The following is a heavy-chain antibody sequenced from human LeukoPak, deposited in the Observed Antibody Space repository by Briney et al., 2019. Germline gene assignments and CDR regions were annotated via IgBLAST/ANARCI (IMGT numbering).Heavy chain of an antibody. CDR2: ISYDGSNK. CDR1: GFTFSSYW. Sequence: GGSLRLSCAASGFTFSSYWMSWVRQAPGKGLEWVAVISYDGSNKYYADSVKGRFTISRDNSKNTAYLQMNSLKTEDTAVYYCIKYSGSSSFDYWGQGTLVTVSS. D-gene: IGHD1-26*01. CDR3: IKYSGSSSFDY. V-gene: IGHV3-30-3*01. J-gene: IGHJ4*02.